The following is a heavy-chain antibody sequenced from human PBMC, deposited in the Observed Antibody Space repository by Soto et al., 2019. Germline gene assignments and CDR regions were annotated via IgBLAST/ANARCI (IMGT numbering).Heavy chain of an antibody. D-gene: IGHD3-10*01. CDR1: GISFSSCD. CDR3: ARGMIRGVVQYGVEV. CDR2: MSFDGSYK. Sequence: XVSLRLSCTASGISFSSCDRQAFRQAPFEGLEWVSAMSFDGSYKHYADYVKGRFTISRDNSENTLYLKINGLRPEDTAVYFCARGMIRGVVQYGVEVWGQGTTVTVSS. J-gene: IGHJ6*02. V-gene: IGHV3-30*03.